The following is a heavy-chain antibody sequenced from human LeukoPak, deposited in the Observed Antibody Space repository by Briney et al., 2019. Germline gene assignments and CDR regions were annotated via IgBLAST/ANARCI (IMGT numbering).Heavy chain of an antibody. D-gene: IGHD2-2*01. J-gene: IGHJ6*03. CDR3: ARAVLGYCSSTSCNYYYMDV. Sequence: PGGSLRLSCAASGLTFSSYAMTWVRQAPGKGLEWVSTISDSGGSTYYADSIKGRFTISRDNAKNSLYLQMNSLRAEDTAVYYCARAVLGYCSSTSCNYYYMDVWGKGTTVTVSS. CDR1: GLTFSSYA. V-gene: IGHV3-23*01. CDR2: ISDSGGST.